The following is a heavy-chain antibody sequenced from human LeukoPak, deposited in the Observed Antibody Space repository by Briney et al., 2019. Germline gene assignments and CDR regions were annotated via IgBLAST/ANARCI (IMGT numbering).Heavy chain of an antibody. CDR1: GGSISGYY. Sequence: SETLSLTCTVSGGSISGYYWSWIRQPPGKGLEWVGYISYSGSTNYNPSLKSRVTISVDTSKNQFSLKLSSVTAADTAVYYCARRYSSSWYYDYWGQGTLVTVSS. J-gene: IGHJ4*02. D-gene: IGHD6-13*01. CDR2: ISYSGST. V-gene: IGHV4-59*08. CDR3: ARRYSSSWYYDY.